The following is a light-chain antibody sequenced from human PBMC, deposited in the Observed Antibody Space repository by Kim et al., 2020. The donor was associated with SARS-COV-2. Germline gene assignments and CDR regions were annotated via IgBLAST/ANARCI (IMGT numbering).Light chain of an antibody. CDR2: AAS. CDR3: QQSYSTPQLT. CDR1: QSISSY. Sequence: SVGDRVTITCRASQSISSYLNWYQQKPGKAPKFLIYAASSLQSGVPSRFSGSGSGTDFTLTISSLRPEDFATYYCQQSYSTPQLTFGGGTKVDIK. J-gene: IGKJ4*01. V-gene: IGKV1-39*01.